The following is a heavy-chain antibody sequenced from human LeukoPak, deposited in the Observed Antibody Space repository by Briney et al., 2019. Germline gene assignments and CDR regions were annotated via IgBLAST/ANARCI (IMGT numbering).Heavy chain of an antibody. CDR1: GYSISSGYY. V-gene: IGHV4-38-2*02. D-gene: IGHD3-22*01. J-gene: IGHJ4*02. CDR3: ARHYQPYDSSGYYYKAPLGYFDY. Sequence: SETLSLTCTVSGYSISSGYYWGWIRQPPGKGLEWIGSIYHSGSTYYNPSLKGRVTISVDTSKNQFSLKLSSVTAADTAVYYCARHYQPYDSSGYYYKAPLGYFDYWGQGTLVTVSS. CDR2: IYHSGST.